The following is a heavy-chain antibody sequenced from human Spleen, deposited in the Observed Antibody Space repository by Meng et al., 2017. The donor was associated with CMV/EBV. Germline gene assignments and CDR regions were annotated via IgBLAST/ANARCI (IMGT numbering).Heavy chain of an antibody. CDR2: IKSNVYGGTI. CDR3: VTDRPLTGGRWFDP. J-gene: IGHJ5*02. Sequence: GIIVSTAWITWVRQTPGKSLEWIGRIKSNVYGGTIGNARPLKDRFIISIDDSKDTLYLQINSLKTEDTGVYYCVTDRPLTGGRWFDPWGQGTLVTVS. D-gene: IGHD3-16*01. CDR1: GIIVSTAW. V-gene: IGHV3-15*01.